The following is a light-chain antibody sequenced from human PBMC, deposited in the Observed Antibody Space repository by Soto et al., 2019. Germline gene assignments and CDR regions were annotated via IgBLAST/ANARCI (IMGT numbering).Light chain of an antibody. CDR1: QYISNW. CDR2: DAS. J-gene: IGKJ4*01. CDR3: QQYNSFSGT. V-gene: IGKV1-5*01. Sequence: DIQMTQSPSALSASVGARVIITCRASQYISNWVAWYQQKPGKAPKLLIYDASTLESGVPSRFTGSSSGKEFPLTISSRQPEDFATYYCQQYNSFSGTFGGGTKVE.